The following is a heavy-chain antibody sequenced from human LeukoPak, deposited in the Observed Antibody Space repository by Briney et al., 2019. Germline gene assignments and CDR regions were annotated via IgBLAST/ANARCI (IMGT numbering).Heavy chain of an antibody. Sequence: GGSLRLSCAASGFTFSSYGMHWVRQAPGKGLEWVAVISYDGSNKYYADSVEGRFTISRDNSKNTLYLQMNSLRAEDTAVYYCAKESDYGGNPDFDYWGQGTLVTVSS. CDR2: ISYDGSNK. J-gene: IGHJ4*02. D-gene: IGHD4-23*01. V-gene: IGHV3-30*18. CDR3: AKESDYGGNPDFDY. CDR1: GFTFSSYG.